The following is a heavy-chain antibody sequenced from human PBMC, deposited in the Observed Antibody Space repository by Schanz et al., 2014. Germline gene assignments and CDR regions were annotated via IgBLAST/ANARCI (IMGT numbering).Heavy chain of an antibody. CDR3: ARDNLVSSSWYNYYGMDV. CDR2: IFLNDGGT. V-gene: IGHV1-46*01. CDR1: GYTFTDYY. J-gene: IGHJ6*02. Sequence: QVQLVQSGAEVKEPGASVKLSCKSSGYTFTDYYMQWVRQAPGQGLEWLGTIFLNDGGTHSAEKFQGRIIMTRDTSTSTVYLDLSSLRSEDTAVYYCARDNLVSSSWYNYYGMDVWGQGTTVTVSS. D-gene: IGHD6-13*01.